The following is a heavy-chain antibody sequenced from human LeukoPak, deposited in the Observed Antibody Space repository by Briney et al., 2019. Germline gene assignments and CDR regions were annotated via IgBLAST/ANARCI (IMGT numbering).Heavy chain of an antibody. V-gene: IGHV1-69*05. D-gene: IGHD3-3*01. CDR1: GYTLTSYG. Sequence: SVKVSCKASGYTLTSYGISWVRQAPGQGLEWMGGIIPIFGTANYAQKFQGRVTITTDESTSTAYMELSSLRSEDTAVYYCARDIRFLENNWFDPWGQGTLVTVSS. J-gene: IGHJ5*02. CDR2: IIPIFGTA. CDR3: ARDIRFLENNWFDP.